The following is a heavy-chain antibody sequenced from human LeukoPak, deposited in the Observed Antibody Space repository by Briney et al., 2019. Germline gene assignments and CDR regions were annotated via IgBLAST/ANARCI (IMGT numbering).Heavy chain of an antibody. CDR1: GFTFSSYS. CDR3: AKTRKWIDY. V-gene: IGHV3-48*04. Sequence: EGSLRLSCAASGFTFSSYSMNWVRQAPGKGLEWVSYISSSSGTIYYADSVKGRFTISRDNAKNSLYLQLSSLKADDTAVYYCAKTRKWIDYWGQGTLVTVSS. J-gene: IGHJ4*02. D-gene: IGHD2-8*01. CDR2: ISSSSGTI.